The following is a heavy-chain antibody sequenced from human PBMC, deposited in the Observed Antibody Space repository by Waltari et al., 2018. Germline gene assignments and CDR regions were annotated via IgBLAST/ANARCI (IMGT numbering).Heavy chain of an antibody. D-gene: IGHD3-22*01. Sequence: EVQLVESGGNLVQPGGSLRLSCAASGFTFSSYWMTWVRQAPGQGLEGVANIKQDGYEKYYVDSVKGRFTISRDNAKNSLYLQMDSLRAEDTAVYYCARDQGNYYHSSGYYSAFDIWGQGTMVTVSS. CDR1: GFTFSSYW. CDR2: IKQDGYEK. J-gene: IGHJ3*02. CDR3: ARDQGNYYHSSGYYSAFDI. V-gene: IGHV3-7*01.